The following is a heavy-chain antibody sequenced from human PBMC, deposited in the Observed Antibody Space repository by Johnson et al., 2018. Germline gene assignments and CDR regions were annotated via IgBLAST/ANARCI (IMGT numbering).Heavy chain of an antibody. Sequence: VQLQESGGGLAQPGGSLRLSCTASGLTFSTDWMHWVRQIPGKGLEWVSRLTHDGTDTYYADSVKGRFTISRDNSNNTLYPQMNSLRAEDTAVYYRARWGTPKIMDVWGQGTTVTVSS. D-gene: IGHD3-16*01. CDR2: LTHDGTDT. V-gene: IGHV3-74*01. CDR1: GLTFSTDW. J-gene: IGHJ6*02. CDR3: ARWGTPKIMDV.